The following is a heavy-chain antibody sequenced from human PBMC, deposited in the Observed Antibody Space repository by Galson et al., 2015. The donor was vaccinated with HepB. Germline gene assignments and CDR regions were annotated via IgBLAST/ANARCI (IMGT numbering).Heavy chain of an antibody. D-gene: IGHD4-17*01. CDR1: GFTFSSNA. J-gene: IGHJ4*02. CDR2: ISGSGGST. CDR3: AKDRIGGVTVTTYPIPDY. V-gene: IGHV3-23*01. Sequence: SLRLSCAASGFTFSSNAMSWVRQAPGKGLEWVSAISGSGGSTNYADSVKGRFTISRDNSKNTLYLQMNSLRAEDTAVYYCAKDRIGGVTVTTYPIPDYWGQGTLVTVSS.